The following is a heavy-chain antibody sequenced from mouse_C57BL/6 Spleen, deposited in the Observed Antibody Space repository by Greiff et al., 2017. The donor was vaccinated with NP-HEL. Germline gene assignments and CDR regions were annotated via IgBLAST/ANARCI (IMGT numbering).Heavy chain of an antibody. V-gene: IGHV5-6*01. Sequence: EVKLMESGGDLVKPGGSLKLSCAASGFTFSSYGMSWVRQTPDKRLEWVATISSGGSYTYYPDSVKGRFTISRDNAKNTLYLQMSSLKSEDTAMYYCARSYYYGSSYVSYWYFDVWGTGTTVTVSS. CDR1: GFTFSSYG. CDR2: ISSGGSYT. CDR3: ARSYYYGSSYVSYWYFDV. D-gene: IGHD1-1*01. J-gene: IGHJ1*03.